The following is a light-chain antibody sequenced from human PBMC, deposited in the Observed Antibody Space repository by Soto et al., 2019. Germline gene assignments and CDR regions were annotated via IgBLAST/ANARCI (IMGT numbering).Light chain of an antibody. V-gene: IGLV1-40*01. J-gene: IGLJ2*01. Sequence: QSVLTQPPSVSGAPGQRVTISCTGSRSDIGAGYDVHWYQQVPGTAPKLLIYGNINRPSGVPDRFSGSKSGTSASLAITGLQADDEADYYCQSYDSILTVVFGGGTKPTVL. CDR1: RSDIGAGYD. CDR3: QSYDSILTVV. CDR2: GNI.